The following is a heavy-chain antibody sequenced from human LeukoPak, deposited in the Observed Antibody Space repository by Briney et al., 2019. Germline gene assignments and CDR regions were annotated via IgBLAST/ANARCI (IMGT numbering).Heavy chain of an antibody. Sequence: GGSLRLSCAASGFTFSNYWLTWVRQAPGQGLEWVANIKQDGSGKHYVDSVKGRFTISRDNAKNSLYLQMNSLRAEDTAVYYCSRERQNAYWDQGTHVTVSS. CDR1: GFTFSNYW. D-gene: IGHD6-25*01. CDR2: IKQDGSGK. J-gene: IGHJ4*01. V-gene: IGHV3-7*03. CDR3: SRERQNAY.